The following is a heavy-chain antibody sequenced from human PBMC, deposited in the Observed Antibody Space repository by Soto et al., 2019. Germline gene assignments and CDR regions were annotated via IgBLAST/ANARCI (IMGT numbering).Heavy chain of an antibody. CDR2: ISAYNGNT. CDR1: GYIFSTLG. Sequence: ASVKVSCKASGYIFSTLGMSWVRQAPGQGLEWMGWISAYNGNTNYAQKVQGRVTMTADTSTNTAYMDLRSLRSDDTAIYYCARDLDLAYHVSGSPMYHWGQGTLVTVSS. CDR3: ARDLDLAYHVSGSPMYH. V-gene: IGHV1-18*01. D-gene: IGHD3-10*01. J-gene: IGHJ5*02.